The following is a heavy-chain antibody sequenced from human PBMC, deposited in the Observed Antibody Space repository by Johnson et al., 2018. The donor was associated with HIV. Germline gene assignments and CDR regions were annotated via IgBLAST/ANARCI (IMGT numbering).Heavy chain of an antibody. CDR3: AKGSRGSYLYDAFDI. V-gene: IGHV3-30-3*01. J-gene: IGHJ3*02. D-gene: IGHD1-26*01. CDR2: ISYDGSNK. Sequence: QVQLVESGGGVVQPERSLRLSCAASEFSFSSYAIHWVRQAPGKGLEWVAVISYDGSNKYYADSVKGRFTISRDNSKNTLYLQMNSLRAEDTAVYYCAKGSRGSYLYDAFDIWGQGTMVTVSS. CDR1: EFSFSSYA.